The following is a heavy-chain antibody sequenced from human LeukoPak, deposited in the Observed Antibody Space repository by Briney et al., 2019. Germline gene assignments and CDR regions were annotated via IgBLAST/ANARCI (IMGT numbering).Heavy chain of an antibody. V-gene: IGHV4-59*01. Sequence: SETLSLTCTVSGGSISSYYWSWIRQPPGKGLEWIGYIYYSGSTNYNPSLKSRVTISVDTFKNQFSLKLSSVTAADTAVYYCARIQLWFGPYFDYWGQGTLVTVSS. CDR3: ARIQLWFGPYFDY. CDR1: GGSISSYY. D-gene: IGHD5-18*01. CDR2: IYYSGST. J-gene: IGHJ4*02.